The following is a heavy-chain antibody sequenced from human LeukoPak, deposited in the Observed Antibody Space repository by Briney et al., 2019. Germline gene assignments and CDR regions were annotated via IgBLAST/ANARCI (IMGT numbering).Heavy chain of an antibody. CDR2: ISPYNGNT. V-gene: IGHV1-18*04. Sequence: ASVKVSCKASGYKFTSYGISWVRQAPGQGLEWMGWISPYNGNTQYAPQVQGRVTITTDTSTSTTYMELRSLRSDDTAVYYCARDLRVSSSRGFGLSVTIGDWGQGTLGSVSS. CDR1: GYKFTSYG. J-gene: IGHJ4*02. CDR3: ARDLRVSSSRGFGLSVTIGD. D-gene: IGHD6-13*01.